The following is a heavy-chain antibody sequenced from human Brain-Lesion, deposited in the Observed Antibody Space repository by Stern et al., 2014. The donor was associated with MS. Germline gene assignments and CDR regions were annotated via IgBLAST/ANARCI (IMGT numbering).Heavy chain of an antibody. CDR3: ARVDCNGTNCFYYFCGMDV. J-gene: IGHJ6*02. D-gene: IGHD2/OR15-2a*01. CDR2: ISVGTDYI. Sequence: EVQLVQSGGGLVKPGGSLRLSCEASGFTFNSYSMNWVRQAPGTGLEWVSSISVGTDYIYYADSVKGRFTISRDNANNSLFLLLHTLRAEDTGVYYCARVDCNGTNCFYYFCGMDVWGQGTTVTVSS. CDR1: GFTFNSYS. V-gene: IGHV3-21*01.